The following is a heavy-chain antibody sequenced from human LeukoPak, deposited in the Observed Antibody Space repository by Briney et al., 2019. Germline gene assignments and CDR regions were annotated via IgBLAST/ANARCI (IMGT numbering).Heavy chain of an antibody. Sequence: GASVRVSCTASGYTFTTYDINWVRQATGQGLEWMGWMNPNSGNTGYAQKFQGRATITRNTSISTAYMELSSLRSEDTAVYYCARAENYYGSGSYYKYYYYYYMDVWGKGTTVTVSS. J-gene: IGHJ6*03. V-gene: IGHV1-8*03. D-gene: IGHD3-10*01. CDR3: ARAENYYGSGSYYKYYYYYYMDV. CDR1: GYTFTTYD. CDR2: MNPNSGNT.